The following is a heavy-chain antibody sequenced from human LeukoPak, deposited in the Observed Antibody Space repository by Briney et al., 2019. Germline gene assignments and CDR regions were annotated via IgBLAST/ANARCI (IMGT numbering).Heavy chain of an antibody. Sequence: GGSLRLSCAASGFTVSSNYMSWVRQAPGKGLEWVSVIYSGGSTYYADSVKGRFTIPRDNSKNTLYLQMNSLRAEDTAVYYCAREGSLGDYYYYGMDVWGQGTTVTVSS. V-gene: IGHV3-53*01. CDR1: GFTVSSNY. CDR2: IYSGGST. CDR3: AREGSLGDYYYYGMDV. J-gene: IGHJ6*02. D-gene: IGHD3-16*01.